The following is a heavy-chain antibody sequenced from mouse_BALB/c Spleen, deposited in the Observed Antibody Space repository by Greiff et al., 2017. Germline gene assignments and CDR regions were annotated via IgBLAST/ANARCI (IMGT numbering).Heavy chain of an antibody. V-gene: IGHV3-2*02. Sequence: EVQGVESGPGLVKPSQSLSLTCTVTGYSITSDYAWNWIRQFPGNKLEWMGYISYSGSTSYNPSLKSRISITRDTSKNQFFLQLNSVTTEDTATYYCARRVYGNYVDYWGQGTTLTVSS. CDR3: ARRVYGNYVDY. CDR2: ISYSGST. CDR1: GYSITSDYA. J-gene: IGHJ2*01. D-gene: IGHD2-1*01.